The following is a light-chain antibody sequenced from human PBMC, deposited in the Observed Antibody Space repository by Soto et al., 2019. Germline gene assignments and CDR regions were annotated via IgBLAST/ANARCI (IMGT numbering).Light chain of an antibody. V-gene: IGKV3D-15*01. CDR2: GAS. CDR3: QQYNNWPPWT. Sequence: EIVLTQSPGTLSLSPGERATLSCRASQSVSSSQLAWYQQKPGQAPSLLIFGASSRATGIPDRFTGSGSGTEFTLSISSLQSEDFAVYYCQQYNNWPPWTFGQGTKVDIK. J-gene: IGKJ1*01. CDR1: QSVSSSQ.